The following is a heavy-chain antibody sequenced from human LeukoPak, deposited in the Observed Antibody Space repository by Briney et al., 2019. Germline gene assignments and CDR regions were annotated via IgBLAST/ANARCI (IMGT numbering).Heavy chain of an antibody. CDR1: GGSFSCYY. CDR2: INHSGST. Sequence: KPSETLSLTCAVYGGSFSCYYWSWIRSPPGKGLEWIGEINHSGSTNYNPSLKGRVTISVDTSKNQFSLKLSSVTAEDTAVYYCARVPKYYDFWSGSNYMDVWGKGTTVTVSS. D-gene: IGHD3-3*01. CDR3: ARVPKYYDFWSGSNYMDV. V-gene: IGHV4-34*01. J-gene: IGHJ6*03.